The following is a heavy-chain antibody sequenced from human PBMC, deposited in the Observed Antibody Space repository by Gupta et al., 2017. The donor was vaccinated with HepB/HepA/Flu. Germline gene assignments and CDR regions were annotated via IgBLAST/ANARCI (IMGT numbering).Heavy chain of an antibody. D-gene: IGHD2-15*01. CDR1: GFNFNLNG. CDR3: AREGFCSGGSCYSGACDI. J-gene: IGHJ3*02. CDR2: ISGSTGHT. Sequence: QVQLVQSGSEVKKPVASVKVSCQTFGFNFNLNGITWVRQAPGQGLEWMGWISGSTGHTNYAQKFQDRVSMTRDTSRGIAHMELRGLKSDDTAVYYCAREGFCSGGSCYSGACDIWGQGTKLSVSS. V-gene: IGHV1-18*01.